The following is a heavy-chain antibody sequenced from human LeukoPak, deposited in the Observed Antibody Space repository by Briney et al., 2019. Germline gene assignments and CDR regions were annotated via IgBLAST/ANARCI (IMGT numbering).Heavy chain of an antibody. V-gene: IGHV3-74*01. CDR2: IMPGGSSI. D-gene: IGHD1-14*01. Sequence: GRSLRLSCAASGFTFSRDWMHWVRHVPGKGLVWVARIMPGGSSITYADSVKGRFTLSRDNAKNTLYLQMDSLRAEDTGVYYCAGSNQADDYWGEGTLVTVSS. CDR1: GFTFSRDW. CDR3: AGSNQADDY. J-gene: IGHJ4*02.